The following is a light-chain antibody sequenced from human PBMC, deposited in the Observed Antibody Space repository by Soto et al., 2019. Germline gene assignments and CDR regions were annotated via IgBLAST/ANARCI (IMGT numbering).Light chain of an antibody. CDR3: QQRRNWPLYT. Sequence: EIVLTQSPATLSLSPGKRATLSCRASQSVSSYLAWYQQKPGQAPRLLIYDASDRATGIPVRFSGSGSGTDFTLTISSLEPEDFAVYYCQQRRNWPLYTFGQGTKLEIK. CDR2: DAS. V-gene: IGKV3-11*01. CDR1: QSVSSY. J-gene: IGKJ2*01.